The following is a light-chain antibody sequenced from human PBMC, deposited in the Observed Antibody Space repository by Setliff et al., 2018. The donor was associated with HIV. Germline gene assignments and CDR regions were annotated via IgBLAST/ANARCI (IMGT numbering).Light chain of an antibody. Sequence: QPALAQPRSVSGSPGQSVTISCTGTSSDFGGNNYVSWYQHHPGKVPKLMIYDVSKWPSGVPDRFSGSKSGNTASLTISGLQAEDEADYYCCSYAGTYTSYVIFGGGTKSPS. CDR1: SSDFGGNNY. CDR2: DVS. CDR3: CSYAGTYTSYVI. J-gene: IGLJ2*01. V-gene: IGLV2-11*01.